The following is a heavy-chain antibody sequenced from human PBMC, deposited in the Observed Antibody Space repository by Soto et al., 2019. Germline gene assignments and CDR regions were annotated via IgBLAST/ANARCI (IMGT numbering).Heavy chain of an antibody. CDR3: ARVSIAVAGIFFDY. V-gene: IGHV4-39*01. J-gene: IGHJ4*02. Sequence: QLQLQESGPGLVKPSETLSLTCTVSGGSISSSSYYWGWIRQPPGKGLEWIGSIYYSGSTYYNPSLKSRVTISVDTSKNQFSLKLSSVTAADTAVYYCARVSIAVAGIFFDYWVQGTLVTVSS. CDR1: GGSISSSSYY. CDR2: IYYSGST. D-gene: IGHD6-19*01.